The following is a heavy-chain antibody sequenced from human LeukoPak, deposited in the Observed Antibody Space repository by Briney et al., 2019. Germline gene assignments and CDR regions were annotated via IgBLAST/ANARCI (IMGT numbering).Heavy chain of an antibody. D-gene: IGHD3-9*01. Sequence: GGSLRLSCAASGFTFSSYWMSWVRQAPGKGLEWVAIIKQDGSEKYYVDSVKGRFTISRDNAKNSLYLQMNSLRAEDTAVYYCAREYYDILTGYYSRWFDPWGQGTLVTVSS. CDR2: IKQDGSEK. CDR3: AREYYDILTGYYSRWFDP. V-gene: IGHV3-7*01. J-gene: IGHJ5*02. CDR1: GFTFSSYW.